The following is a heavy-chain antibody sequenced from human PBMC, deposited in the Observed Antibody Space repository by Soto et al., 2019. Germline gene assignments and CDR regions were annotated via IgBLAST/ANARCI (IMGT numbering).Heavy chain of an antibody. CDR1: GYTFTDYY. J-gene: IGHJ5*02. CDR3: ARAPSRSITPSKWFDT. V-gene: IGHV1-2*02. Sequence: QVQLVQSGAEVKKPGASVKVSCKASGYTFTDYYMHWVRQAPGQGLEWMGWINPNTGGKNYAQKFQSRVTMTSDTSITTVYMELTRLTSDDTAVYYCARAPSRSITPSKWFDTWGQGALVTVSS. CDR2: INPNTGGK.